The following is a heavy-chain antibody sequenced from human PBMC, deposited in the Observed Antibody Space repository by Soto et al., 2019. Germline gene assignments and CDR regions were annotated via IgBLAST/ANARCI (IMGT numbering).Heavy chain of an antibody. Sequence: QVQLVESGGGVVQPGRSLRLSCAASGFTFSSYGMHWVRQAPGKGLEWVAVISYDGSNKYYADSVKGRFTISRDNSKNTLYLQMNGLRAEDTAVYYCAKDHLEYGDYTLPSDYWGQGTLVNVSS. J-gene: IGHJ4*02. CDR1: GFTFSSYG. V-gene: IGHV3-30*18. D-gene: IGHD4-17*01. CDR2: ISYDGSNK. CDR3: AKDHLEYGDYTLPSDY.